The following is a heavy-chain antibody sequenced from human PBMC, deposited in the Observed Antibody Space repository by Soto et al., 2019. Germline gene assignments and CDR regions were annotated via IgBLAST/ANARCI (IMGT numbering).Heavy chain of an antibody. CDR1: GFTFSAYW. V-gene: IGHV3-7*01. Sequence: GGSLRLSCAASGFTFSAYWMNWVRQAPGKGLEWVANIKEAGDEKFYVDSVKGRFAISRDNTKNSLYLQMNSLRAEDTAVYYCASASRSGYTGYALDFWGQGALVTVSS. J-gene: IGHJ4*02. CDR2: IKEAGDEK. D-gene: IGHD5-12*01. CDR3: ASASRSGYTGYALDF.